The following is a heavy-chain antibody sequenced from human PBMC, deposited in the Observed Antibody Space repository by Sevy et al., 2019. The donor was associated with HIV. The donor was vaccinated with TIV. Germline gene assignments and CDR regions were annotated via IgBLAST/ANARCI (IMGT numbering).Heavy chain of an antibody. J-gene: IGHJ6*02. CDR1: GFTFSSYE. V-gene: IGHV3-48*03. CDR2: ISSSVSTI. CDR3: ASNPFSSSHGPGMDV. D-gene: IGHD6-13*01. Sequence: GGSLRLSCAASGFTFSSYEMNWVRQAPGKGLEWVSYISSSVSTIYYADSVKGRFTISRDNAKNSLYLPMNSLRAEDTAVYYCASNPFSSSHGPGMDVWGQGTTVTVSS.